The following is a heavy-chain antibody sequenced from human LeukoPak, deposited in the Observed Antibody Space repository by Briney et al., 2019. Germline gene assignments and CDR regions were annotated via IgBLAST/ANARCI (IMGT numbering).Heavy chain of an antibody. CDR1: GFTFSSYG. V-gene: IGHV3-30*18. CDR3: AKGSGRPYYFDY. CDR2: ISCDGSNK. D-gene: IGHD1-26*01. Sequence: GGSLRLSCAASGFTFSSYGMHWVRQAPGKGLEWVAVISCDGSNKYYADSVKGRFTISRDNSKNTLYLQMNSLRAEDTAVYYCAKGSGRPYYFDYWGQGTLVTVSS. J-gene: IGHJ4*02.